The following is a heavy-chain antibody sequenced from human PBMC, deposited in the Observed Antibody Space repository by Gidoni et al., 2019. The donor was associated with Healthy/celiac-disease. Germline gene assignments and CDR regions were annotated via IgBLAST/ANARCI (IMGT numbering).Heavy chain of an antibody. D-gene: IGHD2-2*01. Sequence: EVQLVESGGGLVKPGGSIRLSCAASGFTFSNAWMNWVRQAPGKGLEWVGRIKSRTDGGTTDYVAPVKGRFTISRDDSKNTLYLQMNSLKTEDTAVYYCTTESILWAAAMYYYYMDVWGKGTTVTVSS. J-gene: IGHJ6*03. CDR1: GFTFSNAW. CDR3: TTESILWAAAMYYYYMDV. V-gene: IGHV3-15*07. CDR2: IKSRTDGGTT.